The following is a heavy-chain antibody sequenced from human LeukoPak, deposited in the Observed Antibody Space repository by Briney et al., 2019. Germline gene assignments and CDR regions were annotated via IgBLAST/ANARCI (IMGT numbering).Heavy chain of an antibody. CDR2: IYYSGST. CDR3: ARARAGRDNYYYYYYMDV. CDR1: GGSFSGYY. J-gene: IGHJ6*03. D-gene: IGHD2-15*01. Sequence: PSETLSLTCAVYGGSFSGYYWSWIRQPPGKGLEWIGYIYYSGSTNYNPSLKSRVTISVDTSKNQFSLKLSSVTAADTAVYYCARARAGRDNYYYYYYMDVWGKGTTVTISS. V-gene: IGHV4-59*01.